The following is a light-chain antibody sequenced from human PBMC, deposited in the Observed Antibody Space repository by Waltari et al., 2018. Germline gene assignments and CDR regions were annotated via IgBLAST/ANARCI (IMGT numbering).Light chain of an antibody. CDR2: DAS. CDR1: QGINSW. Sequence: IQMTQSPSSVSASVGDRVTVTCRASQGINSWLAWYQQKPGKAPKLLIYDASSLESGVPSRFSGSGSGTEFTLTISSLKPDDFATYYCQQSYSTPLVTFGPGTKVDIK. V-gene: IGKV1-12*01. J-gene: IGKJ3*01. CDR3: QQSYSTPLVT.